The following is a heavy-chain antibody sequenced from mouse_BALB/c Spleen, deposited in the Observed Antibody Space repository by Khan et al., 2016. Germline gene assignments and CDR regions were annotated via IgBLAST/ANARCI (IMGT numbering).Heavy chain of an antibody. J-gene: IGHJ3*01. D-gene: IGHD2-12*01. V-gene: IGHV1-80*01. CDR3: ARVTPVAY. Sequence: QVQLQQSGAELVRPGSSVKISCKASDYAFSRYWMNWVKQRPGQGLEGMGQIYTGDGDTNYNGKIKGKATMTADKVYSTAYMQISSLTSNESSVYFSARVTPVAYWGHGTLVTVSA. CDR1: DYAFSRYW. CDR2: IYTGDGDT.